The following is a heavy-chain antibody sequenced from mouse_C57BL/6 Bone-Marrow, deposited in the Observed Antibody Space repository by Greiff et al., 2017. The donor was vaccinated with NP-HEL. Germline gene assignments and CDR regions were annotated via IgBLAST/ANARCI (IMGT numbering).Heavy chain of an antibody. J-gene: IGHJ2*01. CDR2: ISSGGSYT. V-gene: IGHV5-6*01. Sequence: EVKLVESGGDLVKPGGSLKLSCAASGFTFSSYGMSWVRQTPDKRLEWVATISSGGSYTYYPDSVKGRFTISRDNAKNTLYLQMSSLKSEDTAMDYCARHAPLYYFDYWGQGTTLTVSS. CDR3: ARHAPLYYFDY. CDR1: GFTFSSYG. D-gene: IGHD6-1*01.